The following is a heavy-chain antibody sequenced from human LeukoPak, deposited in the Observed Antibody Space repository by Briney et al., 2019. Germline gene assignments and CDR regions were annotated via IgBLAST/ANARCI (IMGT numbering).Heavy chain of an antibody. CDR2: INPNSGGT. J-gene: IGHJ4*02. V-gene: IGHV1-2*02. D-gene: IGHD6-19*01. CDR1: GYTFTGYY. Sequence: ASVKVSCKASGYTFTGYYMHWVRQVPGQGLEWMGWINPNSGGTNYAQKFQGRVTMTRDTSISTAYMELSRLRSDDTAVYYCARIPSIAVAGKSGYWGQGTLVTVSS. CDR3: ARIPSIAVAGKSGY.